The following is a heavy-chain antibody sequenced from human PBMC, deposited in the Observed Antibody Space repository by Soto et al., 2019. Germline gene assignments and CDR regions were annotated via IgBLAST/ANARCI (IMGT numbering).Heavy chain of an antibody. Sequence: SETLSLTCAVYGGSFSGYYWSWIRQPPGKGLEWIGEINHSGSTNYNPSLKSRVTISVDTSKNQFSLKLSSVTAADTAVYYCARPITMVRGVIVPYYFDYWGQGTLVTVSS. CDR3: ARPITMVRGVIVPYYFDY. V-gene: IGHV4-34*01. D-gene: IGHD3-10*01. CDR2: INHSGST. CDR1: GGSFSGYY. J-gene: IGHJ4*02.